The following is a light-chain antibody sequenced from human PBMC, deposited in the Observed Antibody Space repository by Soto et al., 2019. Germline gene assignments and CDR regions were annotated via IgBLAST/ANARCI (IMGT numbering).Light chain of an antibody. CDR3: QQYKDWPKT. J-gene: IGKJ1*01. CDR1: QSVSSN. V-gene: IGKV3-15*01. CDR2: GAS. Sequence: ETLMTQSPATLSVSPGEGAVLSCRASQSVSSNLAWYQQRPGQAPRLLIYGASTRATGIPTRFSGSGSGTEFTLTIGSLQSEDSAVYYCQQYKDWPKTFGQGTKVEIK.